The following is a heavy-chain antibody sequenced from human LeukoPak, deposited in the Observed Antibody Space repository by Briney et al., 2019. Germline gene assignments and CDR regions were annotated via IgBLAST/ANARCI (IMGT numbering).Heavy chain of an antibody. V-gene: IGHV4-34*01. Sequence: SETLFLTCAVYGGSFSGYYWSWIRQPPGKGLEWIGEINHSGSTNYNPSLKSRVTIAVDTSKNQFSLKLSSVTAADTAVYYCARRGAAYYYGSGRPPRSYYFDYWGQGTLVTVSS. D-gene: IGHD3-10*01. CDR2: INHSGST. CDR3: ARRGAAYYYGSGRPPRSYYFDY. CDR1: GGSFSGYY. J-gene: IGHJ4*02.